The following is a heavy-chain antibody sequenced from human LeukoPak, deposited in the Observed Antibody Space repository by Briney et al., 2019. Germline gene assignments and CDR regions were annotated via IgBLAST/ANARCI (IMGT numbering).Heavy chain of an antibody. CDR1: GGTFSSYA. Sequence: ASVKVSCKASGGTFSSYAISWVRQAPGQGLEWMGGIIPIFGTANYAQKFQGRVTITADESTSTAYMELSSLRSEDTAVYYCARSGHDYYDSSGYHPYYYYGMDVWGQGTTVTVSS. CDR2: IIPIFGTA. D-gene: IGHD3-22*01. V-gene: IGHV1-69*01. J-gene: IGHJ6*02. CDR3: ARSGHDYYDSSGYHPYYYYGMDV.